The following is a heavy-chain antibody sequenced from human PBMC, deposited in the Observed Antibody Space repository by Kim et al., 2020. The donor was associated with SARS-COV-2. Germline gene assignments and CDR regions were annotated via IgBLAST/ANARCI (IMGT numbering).Heavy chain of an antibody. CDR2: VHPSDSAT. D-gene: IGHD2-21*02. CDR1: VYVFTSCW. CDR3: AKQCDPGTFDY. J-gene: IGHJ4*02. V-gene: IGHV5-51*01. Sequence: GESLKISCKGSVYVFTSCWIGWVRQLPGKGLEWMAIVHPSDSATRYSPSFQGQVTISADKSINTAYLQWTSLKASDTAIYYCAKQCDPGTFDYWGQGTLV.